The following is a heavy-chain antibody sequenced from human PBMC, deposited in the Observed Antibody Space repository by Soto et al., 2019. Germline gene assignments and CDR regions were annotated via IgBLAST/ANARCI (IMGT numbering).Heavy chain of an antibody. CDR3: TTEVVGATIFDY. D-gene: IGHD1-26*01. CDR2: IKSKTDGGTT. Sequence: GGSLRLSCAASGFTFSNAWMSWVRQAPGKGLEWVGRIKSKTDGGTTDYAAPVKGRFTISRDDSKNTLYLQMNSLKTEDTAVYYCTTEVVGATIFDYWGQGTLVTVSS. V-gene: IGHV3-15*01. J-gene: IGHJ4*02. CDR1: GFTFSNAW.